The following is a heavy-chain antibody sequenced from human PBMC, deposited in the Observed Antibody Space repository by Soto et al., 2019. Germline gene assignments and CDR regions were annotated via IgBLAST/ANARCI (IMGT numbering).Heavy chain of an antibody. CDR3: ARNPVGATIDS. CDR1: GYTLGNYD. J-gene: IGHJ4*02. V-gene: IGHV1-8*01. Sequence: QVQLVQSGAEVKKPGASVKVSCKASGYTLGNYDINWVRQAPGQGLEWMGWMNPHSGKTVYARKFQGRVTMTRDTSLTTAFLEVSSLRSEDTAVYFCARNPVGATIDSWGQGTLVTVSS. CDR2: MNPHSGKT. D-gene: IGHD1-26*01.